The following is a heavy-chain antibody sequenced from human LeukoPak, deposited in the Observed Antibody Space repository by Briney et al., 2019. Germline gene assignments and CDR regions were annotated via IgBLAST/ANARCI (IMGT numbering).Heavy chain of an antibody. CDR1: GGSVSTSNW. J-gene: IGHJ4*02. D-gene: IGHD5-18*01. V-gene: IGHV4-4*02. Sequence: PSETLSLTCAVSGGSVSTSNWWSWVRQPPGMGLEWIGQIYHSGGTNYNPSLKSRVTISVDKSKNQFSLKLTSVTAADTAVYYCAREKMRRYSYGYAHWGQGTLVTVSS. CDR3: AREKMRRYSYGYAH. CDR2: IYHSGGT.